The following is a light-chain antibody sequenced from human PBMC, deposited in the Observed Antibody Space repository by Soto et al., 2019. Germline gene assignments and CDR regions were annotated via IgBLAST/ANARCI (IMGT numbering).Light chain of an antibody. Sequence: DIQMTQSPSSVSASVGDRVTITCRASQGIHSWLAWYQQKPGKAPKLLIYGATTLQNGVPSRFSGSGSGTDFTLTISNLQAEDFANYYCQQANSFPPITLGQGTRLEIK. J-gene: IGKJ5*01. CDR2: GAT. CDR1: QGIHSW. CDR3: QQANSFPPIT. V-gene: IGKV1D-12*01.